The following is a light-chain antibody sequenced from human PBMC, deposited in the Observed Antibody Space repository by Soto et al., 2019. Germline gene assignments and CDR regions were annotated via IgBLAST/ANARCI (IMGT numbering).Light chain of an antibody. J-gene: IGLJ2*01. CDR1: SGSIATNY. CDR3: QSYDGSNPDVV. Sequence: FMLTQPHSVSESPGKTVTISCTGSSGSIATNYVQWYQQRPGSAPTTVIYEDTQRPSAVPERFSGSIDSSSNSASLTISGLKTEDEAGYYCQSYDGSNPDVVFGGGTKLTVL. V-gene: IGLV6-57*02. CDR2: EDT.